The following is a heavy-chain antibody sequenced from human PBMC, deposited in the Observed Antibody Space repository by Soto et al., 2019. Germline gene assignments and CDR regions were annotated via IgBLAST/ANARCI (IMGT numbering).Heavy chain of an antibody. CDR1: GGTFSSYA. J-gene: IGHJ3*02. CDR2: IIPIFGTA. Sequence: QVQLVQSGAEVKKPGSSVKVSCKASGGTFSSYAISWVRQAPGQGLEWMGGIIPIFGTANYAQKFQGRVTITADESTSAAYMERISVRSEDTAVYYCASGWHSSSWPTHDAFEIWGQGTMVTVSS. V-gene: IGHV1-69*12. D-gene: IGHD6-13*01. CDR3: ASGWHSSSWPTHDAFEI.